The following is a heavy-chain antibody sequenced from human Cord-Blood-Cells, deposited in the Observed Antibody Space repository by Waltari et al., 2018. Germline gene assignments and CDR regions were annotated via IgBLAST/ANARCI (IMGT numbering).Heavy chain of an antibody. CDR3: TTDRNLVVVPADHTDYYYYMDV. D-gene: IGHD2-2*01. Sequence: EVQLVESGGGLVKPGGSLRLSCAASGFTFSNAWMSWVRQAPGKGLEWVGRIKSKTDGGTTDYAAPVKGRFTISRDDSKNTLYLQMNSLKTEDTAVYYCTTDRNLVVVPADHTDYYYYMDVWGKGTTVTVSS. CDR1: GFTFSNAW. V-gene: IGHV3-15*01. J-gene: IGHJ6*03. CDR2: IKSKTDGGTT.